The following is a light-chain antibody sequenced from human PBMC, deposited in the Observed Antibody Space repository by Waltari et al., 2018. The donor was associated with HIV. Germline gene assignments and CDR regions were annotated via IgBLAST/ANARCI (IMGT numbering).Light chain of an antibody. Sequence: QSALTQPASAPASPGQSITISCTGTRSAVGRYTLVSWYQQHPGKAPKLMIYEVNKRPSGVSNRFSGSKSGNTASLTISGLQAEDEADYYCCSYAGSPYVFGTGTKVTVL. J-gene: IGLJ1*01. CDR2: EVN. V-gene: IGLV2-23*02. CDR1: RSAVGRYTL. CDR3: CSYAGSPYV.